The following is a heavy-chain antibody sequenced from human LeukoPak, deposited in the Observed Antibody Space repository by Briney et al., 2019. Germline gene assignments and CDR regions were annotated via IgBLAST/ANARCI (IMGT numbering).Heavy chain of an antibody. CDR2: INPNSGGT. Sequence: ASVKVSCKASGYTFTGYYMHWVRQAPGQGLEWMGWINPNSGGTNYAQKFQGRVTMTRDTSISTAYTELSRLRSDDTAVYYCARWVTMIVGHYGMDVWGQGTTVTVSS. D-gene: IGHD3-22*01. CDR3: ARWVTMIVGHYGMDV. CDR1: GYTFTGYY. V-gene: IGHV1-2*02. J-gene: IGHJ6*02.